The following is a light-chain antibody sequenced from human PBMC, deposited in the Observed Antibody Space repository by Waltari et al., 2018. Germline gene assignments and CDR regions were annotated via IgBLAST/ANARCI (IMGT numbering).Light chain of an antibody. Sequence: QSALTQPASVSRSPGQSITISCIGTSSDIGTYNLVSWYQQYPGKAPKLIIFDVSKRHSAISNLFSGSNCANTAPLIISGLQAEDEADYSCCSYAIINAGVFGGGTKVTGL. CDR3: CSYAIINAGV. J-gene: IGLJ3*02. V-gene: IGLV2-23*02. CDR2: DVS. CDR1: SSDIGTYNL.